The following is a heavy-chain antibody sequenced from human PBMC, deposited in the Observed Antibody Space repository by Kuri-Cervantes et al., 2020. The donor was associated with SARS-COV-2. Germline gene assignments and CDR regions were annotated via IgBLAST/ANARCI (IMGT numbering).Heavy chain of an antibody. CDR2: IKQDGSEK. J-gene: IGHJ5*02. Sequence: GESLKISCAASGFTFSDYYMSWIRQAPGKGLEWVANIKQDGSEKYYVDSVKGRFTISRDNAKNSLYLQMNSLRAEDMAVYYCARDRGIVVVPAAIWFDPWGQGTLVTVSS. D-gene: IGHD2-2*01. CDR3: ARDRGIVVVPAAIWFDP. V-gene: IGHV3-7*01. CDR1: GFTFSDYY.